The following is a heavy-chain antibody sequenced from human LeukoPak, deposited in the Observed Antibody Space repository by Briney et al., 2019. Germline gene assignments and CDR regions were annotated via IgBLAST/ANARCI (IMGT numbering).Heavy chain of an antibody. D-gene: IGHD4-17*01. CDR2: ITGDGSDI. CDR3: ARDAYTTTSNWLDP. Sequence: QPGGSLRLSCEASGFTLNKYWRHWVRQAPGKGQVWVSRITGDGSDIAYADSVKGRFTVSRDDAKNTLFLQMTSLRVEDTAIYYCARDAYTTTSNWLDPWGQGTLVTVSS. J-gene: IGHJ5*02. CDR1: GFTLNKYW. V-gene: IGHV3-74*01.